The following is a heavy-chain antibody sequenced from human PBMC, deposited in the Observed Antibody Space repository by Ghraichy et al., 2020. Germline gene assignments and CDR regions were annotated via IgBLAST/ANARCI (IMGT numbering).Heavy chain of an antibody. CDR2: IYYSGST. CDR3: ATNYSDDYFDY. CDR1: GDSIDSSSYY. Sequence: SQTLSLTCSVSGDSIDSSSYYWGWIRQAPGKGLEWIGNIYYSGSTYYNPSLKSRVTISLDTSKNQFSLKLRSVTVADTAIYFCATNYSDDYFDYWGQGTLVTVSS. J-gene: IGHJ4*02. D-gene: IGHD1-7*01. V-gene: IGHV4-39*01.